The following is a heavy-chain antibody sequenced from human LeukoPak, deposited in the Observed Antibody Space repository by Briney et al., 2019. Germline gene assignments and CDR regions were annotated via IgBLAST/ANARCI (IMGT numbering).Heavy chain of an antibody. CDR2: TNSDASTT. CDR1: GFTFSNYW. Sequence: PGGSLRLSCAASGFTFSNYWMHWVSHAPGKGLVWVSRTNSDASTTLYADSVQGRFSVSRDNAKNTLYLQMSSLRAEDTAVYYCTRGLPNFSFFDYWGQGILVTVSS. D-gene: IGHD4/OR15-4a*01. CDR3: TRGLPNFSFFDY. J-gene: IGHJ4*02. V-gene: IGHV3-74*01.